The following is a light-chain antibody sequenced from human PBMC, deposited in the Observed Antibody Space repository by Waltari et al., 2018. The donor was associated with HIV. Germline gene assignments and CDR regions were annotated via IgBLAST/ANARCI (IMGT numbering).Light chain of an antibody. CDR1: SGSIDSSY. V-gene: IGLV6-57*03. Sequence: NFMLTQPNSVSESPGKTVTISCTRSSGSIDSSYVQRYQQRPGSAPTTVIYEDNQRPSWVPDRFSGSIDSSSNSASLTISGLKTEDEADYYCQSYDNNNHVVFGGGTKLPVL. CDR2: EDN. J-gene: IGLJ2*01. CDR3: QSYDNNNHVV.